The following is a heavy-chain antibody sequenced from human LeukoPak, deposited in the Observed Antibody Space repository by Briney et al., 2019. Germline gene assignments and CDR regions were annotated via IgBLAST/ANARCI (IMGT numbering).Heavy chain of an antibody. V-gene: IGHV3-23*01. D-gene: IGHD3-9*01. Sequence: PGGSLRLSCAASGLTFSSYAMSWVRQAPGKGLEWVSAISGSGGSTYYADSVKGRFTISRDNSKNTLYLQMNSLRAEDTAVYYCAKPTYDILTGYLYYFDYWGQGTLVTVSS. CDR2: ISGSGGST. CDR1: GLTFSSYA. CDR3: AKPTYDILTGYLYYFDY. J-gene: IGHJ4*02.